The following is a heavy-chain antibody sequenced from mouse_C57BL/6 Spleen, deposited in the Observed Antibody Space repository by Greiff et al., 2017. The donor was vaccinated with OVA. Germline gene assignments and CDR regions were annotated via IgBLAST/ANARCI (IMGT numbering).Heavy chain of an antibody. CDR1: GFTFSSYA. Sequence: EVNVVESGEGLVKPGGSLKLSCAASGFTFSSYAMSWVRQTPEKRLEWVAYISSGGDYIYYADTVKGRFTISRDNARNTLYLQMSSLKSEDTAMYYCTRRGIYYGNFYAMDYWGQGTSVTVSS. V-gene: IGHV5-9-1*02. CDR2: ISSGGDYI. D-gene: IGHD2-1*01. J-gene: IGHJ4*01. CDR3: TRRGIYYGNFYAMDY.